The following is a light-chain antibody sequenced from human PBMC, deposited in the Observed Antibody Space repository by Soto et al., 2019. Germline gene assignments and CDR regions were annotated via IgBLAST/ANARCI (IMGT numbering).Light chain of an antibody. CDR1: SSDVGTYNL. CDR3: CSYAGYSTVV. Sequence: QSALTQPASVSGSPGQSITISCTGTSSDVGTYNLVSWYQQHPGKAPKLMIYEDSQRPSGVSNRFSGSKSGNTASLTISGLQAEDEADYYCCSYAGYSTVVFGGGTKLTVL. V-gene: IGLV2-23*01. CDR2: EDS. J-gene: IGLJ2*01.